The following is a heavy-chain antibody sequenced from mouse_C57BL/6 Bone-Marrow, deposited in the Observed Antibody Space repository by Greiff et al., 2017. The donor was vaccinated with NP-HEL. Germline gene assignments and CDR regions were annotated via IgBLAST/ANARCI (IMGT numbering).Heavy chain of an antibody. J-gene: IGHJ4*01. CDR2: IDPETGGT. V-gene: IGHV1-15*01. CDR1: GYTFTSYW. Sequence: VQLQQPGAELVKPGASVKLSCKASGYTFTSYWMHWVKQTPVHGLEWIGAIDPETGGTAYNQKFKGKAILTADKSSSTAYMELRSLTSEDSAVYYCTRLGPYAMDYWGQGTSVTVSS. CDR3: TRLGPYAMDY.